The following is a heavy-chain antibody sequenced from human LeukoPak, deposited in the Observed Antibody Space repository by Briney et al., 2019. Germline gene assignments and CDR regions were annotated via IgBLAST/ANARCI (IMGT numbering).Heavy chain of an antibody. CDR3: ARFGGNSGAPGY. CDR1: GYTFTSYY. V-gene: IGHV1-46*01. J-gene: IGHJ4*02. D-gene: IGHD4-23*01. Sequence: GAPVKVSCKASGYTFTSYYMHWVRQAPGQGLEWMGIINPSGGSTSYAQKFQGRVTMTRDTSTSTVYMELSSLRSEDTAVYYRARFGGNSGAPGYWGQGTLVTVSS. CDR2: INPSGGST.